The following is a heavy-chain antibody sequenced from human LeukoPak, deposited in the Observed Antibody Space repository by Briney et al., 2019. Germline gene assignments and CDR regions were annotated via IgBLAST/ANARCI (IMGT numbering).Heavy chain of an antibody. CDR2: IYSGGST. J-gene: IGHJ4*02. D-gene: IGHD4-17*01. V-gene: IGHV3-66*01. Sequence: GGSLRLSCAASGFTVSSNYMSWVRQAPGKGLEWVSVIYSGGSTYYADSVKGRFTISRDNAKNSLYLQMNSLRAEDTAVYYCANIYGDYEWNYWGQGTLVTVSS. CDR3: ANIYGDYEWNY. CDR1: GFTVSSNY.